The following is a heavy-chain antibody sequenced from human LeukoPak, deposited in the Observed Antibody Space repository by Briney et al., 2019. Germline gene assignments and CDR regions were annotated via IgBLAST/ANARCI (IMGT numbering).Heavy chain of an antibody. CDR1: GFTFSSYA. Sequence: GGSLRLSCAASGFTFSSYAMHWVRQAPGEGLEWVAVISYDGSNKYYADSVKGRFTISRDNSKNTLYLQMNSLRAEDTAVYYCARDMQGGVIIGPLDYWGQGTLVTVSS. CDR3: ARDMQGGVIIGPLDY. J-gene: IGHJ4*02. CDR2: ISYDGSNK. D-gene: IGHD3-10*01. V-gene: IGHV3-30*04.